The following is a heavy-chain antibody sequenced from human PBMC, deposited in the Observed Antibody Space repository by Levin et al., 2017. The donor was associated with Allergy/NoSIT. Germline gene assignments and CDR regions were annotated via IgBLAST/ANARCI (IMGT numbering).Heavy chain of an antibody. J-gene: IGHJ4*02. CDR3: VRDLNWSSFN. V-gene: IGHV3-7*01. CDR2: IDRDGSAK. CDR1: GFTFTDRW. Sequence: HPGGSLRLSCAASGFTFTDRWMIWVRQAPGKGLEWVANIDRDGSAKNYLDSVKGRFTISRDNAKSTLSLQMNSLRAEDTAVYYCVRDLNWSSFNWGQGTLVTVSS.